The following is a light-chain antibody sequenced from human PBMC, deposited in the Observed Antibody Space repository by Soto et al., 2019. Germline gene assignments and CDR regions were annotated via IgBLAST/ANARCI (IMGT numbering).Light chain of an antibody. V-gene: IGKV3-20*01. CDR1: QSVTYDQ. CDR3: QQYGDLPPT. CDR2: GAS. Sequence: EIVLTQSPDTLSLSPGERATLSCRASQSVTYDQLAWYRQTPGQAPRLLIYGASSRAAGIPDRFSGSESGTDFTLTISRLEPEDFVVYHCQQYGDLPPTFGQGTKVEIK. J-gene: IGKJ1*01.